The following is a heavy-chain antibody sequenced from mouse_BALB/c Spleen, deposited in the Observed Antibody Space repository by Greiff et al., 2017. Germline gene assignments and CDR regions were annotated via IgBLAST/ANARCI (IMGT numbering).Heavy chain of an antibody. CDR1: GYSFTGYF. D-gene: IGHD1-2*01. CDR3: ARSTLRPLMDY. J-gene: IGHJ4*01. CDR2: INPYNGDT. V-gene: IGHV1-20*01. Sequence: EVQLQQSGPELVKPGASVKISCKASGYSFTGYFMNWVMQSHGKSLEWIGRINPYNGDTFYNQKFKGKATLTVDKSSSTAYMQLSSLTSEDSAVYYCARSTLRPLMDYWGQGTSVTVSS.